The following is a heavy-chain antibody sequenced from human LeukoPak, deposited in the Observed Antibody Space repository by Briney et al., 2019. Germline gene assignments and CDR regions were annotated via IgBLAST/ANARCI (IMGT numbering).Heavy chain of an antibody. Sequence: SVKVSCKASGGTFSSYAISWVRQAPGQGLEWMGRIIPILGIANYVQKFQGRVTITADKSTSTAYMELSSLRSEDTAVYYCARGRGYYYDSSGGGLDYWGQGTLVTVSS. J-gene: IGHJ4*02. CDR2: IIPILGIA. V-gene: IGHV1-69*04. CDR1: GGTFSSYA. D-gene: IGHD3-22*01. CDR3: ARGRGYYYDSSGGGLDY.